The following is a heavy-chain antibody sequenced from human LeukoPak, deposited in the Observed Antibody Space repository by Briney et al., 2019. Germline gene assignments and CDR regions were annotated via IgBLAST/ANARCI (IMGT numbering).Heavy chain of an antibody. V-gene: IGHV4-61*01. CDR1: GYSISSGYY. CDR2: IYYSGTT. J-gene: IGHJ4*02. CDR3: ARIWDTSAYWLDY. D-gene: IGHD3-22*01. Sequence: SETLPLTCTVSGYSISSGYYWGWIRQPPGKGLEWIGYIYYSGTTNYNPSLKSRVTISVDTSKNQFSLRLTSVTAADTAVYYCARIWDTSAYWLDYWGQGTLVTVSS.